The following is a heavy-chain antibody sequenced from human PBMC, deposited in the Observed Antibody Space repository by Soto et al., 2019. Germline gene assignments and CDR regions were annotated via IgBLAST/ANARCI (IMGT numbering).Heavy chain of an antibody. CDR1: GFSFTDYG. CDR3: AKVRGSVSYYPRFYFDS. V-gene: IGHV3-30*18. J-gene: IGHJ4*02. D-gene: IGHD3-10*01. CDR2: ISHDRENK. Sequence: QVQLVESGGGVVQPGTSLRLSCLVSGFSFTDYGLHWVRQAPGKGLEWVAVISHDRENKKYVDSVKDRFTISRDEFKKPLYLQMNSLRVEHTALYYCAKVRGSVSYYPRFYFDSWGQGAQVTVSS.